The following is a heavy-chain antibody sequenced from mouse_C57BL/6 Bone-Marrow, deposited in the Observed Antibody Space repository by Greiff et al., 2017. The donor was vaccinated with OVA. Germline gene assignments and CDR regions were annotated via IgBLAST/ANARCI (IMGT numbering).Heavy chain of an antibody. J-gene: IGHJ4*01. CDR2: ISDGGSYT. CDR1: GFTFSSYA. V-gene: IGHV5-4*01. D-gene: IGHD3-2*02. Sequence: EVQLVESGGGLVKPGGSLKLSCAASGFTFSSYAMSWVRQTPEKRLEWVATISDGGSYTYYPDNVKGRFTISRDNAKNNLYLQMSHLRSEDTAMYYCARGRSGLYDYAMDYWGQGTSVTVSS. CDR3: ARGRSGLYDYAMDY.